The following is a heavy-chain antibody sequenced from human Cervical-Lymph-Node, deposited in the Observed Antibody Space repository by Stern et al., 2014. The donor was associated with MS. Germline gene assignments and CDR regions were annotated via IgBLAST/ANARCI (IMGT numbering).Heavy chain of an antibody. CDR1: GYLFDDYW. D-gene: IGHD5-12*01. J-gene: IGHJ4*02. CDR2: IFPRDSNT. V-gene: IGHV5-51*03. Sequence: EVQLVQSGAEVKKPGESLKISCEASGYLFDDYWIGWVRQMSGRGLELVAIIFPRDSNTRYSPSVQGPVTISADKSISPASLPRSSLKAPDPAIFYCARSPATPSGYDRFDYWGQGALVTVSS. CDR3: ARSPATPSGYDRFDY.